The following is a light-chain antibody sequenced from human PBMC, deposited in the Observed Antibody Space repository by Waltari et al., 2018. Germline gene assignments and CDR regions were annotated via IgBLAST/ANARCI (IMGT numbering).Light chain of an antibody. CDR2: INRDGSH. Sequence: QLVLTQSPSASASLGASVKLTCTLDSGHSSNIVAWLQQQPREGPRYLMKINRDGSHSKGDEIPDRFSGSSSGAERYLTIASVQSEDEADYYCQTGGHGTWVFGGGTKLTVL. CDR3: QTGGHGTWV. V-gene: IGLV4-69*01. CDR1: SGHSSNI. J-gene: IGLJ3*02.